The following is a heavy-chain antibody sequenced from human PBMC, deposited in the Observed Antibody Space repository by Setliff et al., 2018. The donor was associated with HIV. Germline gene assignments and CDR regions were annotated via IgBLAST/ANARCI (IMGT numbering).Heavy chain of an antibody. CDR3: ARDSGDDYNDYYYYGIDV. V-gene: IGHV1-3*01. CDR2: INAGNGDT. D-gene: IGHD4-4*01. CDR1: GYTFTNYA. J-gene: IGHJ6*02. Sequence: ASEKVSCKASGYTFTNYAMHWVRQAPGQRLEWMGWINAGNGDTKYSQKFQGRVTFTWDTSASTAYMELSSLRSEDTALYYCARDSGDDYNDYYYYGIDVWGQGTTVTVSS.